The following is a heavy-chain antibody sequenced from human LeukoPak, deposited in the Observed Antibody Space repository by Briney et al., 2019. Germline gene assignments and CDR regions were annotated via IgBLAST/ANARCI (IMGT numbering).Heavy chain of an antibody. CDR2: IKYDGTT. CDR3: ARGPDYYGDYISWFPDAFHI. J-gene: IGHJ3*02. Sequence: PSQTLSLTCTVSGGSISSGSYYWNWIRQSPEKGLEWIGEIKYDGTTNYNPSLASRVTMSIDKATNQFHLKVTSLTAADTAVYYCARGPDYYGDYISWFPDAFHIWGQGTLVSVSP. D-gene: IGHD4-17*01. V-gene: IGHV4-61*09. CDR1: GGSISSGSYY.